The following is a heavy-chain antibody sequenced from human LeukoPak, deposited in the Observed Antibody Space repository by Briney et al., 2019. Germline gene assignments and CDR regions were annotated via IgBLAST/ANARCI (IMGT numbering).Heavy chain of an antibody. D-gene: IGHD3-10*01. Sequence: SETLSLTCTVSGFSISSSSYYWGWIRQPPGKGLEWIGSIYSSGSTYNNPSLKSPVNISVDTSKNQFSLKLSSVTAADTAVYYCASGGQMVQGVIIHWGQGTLVTVSS. CDR2: IYSSGST. J-gene: IGHJ4*02. CDR3: ASGGQMVQGVIIH. V-gene: IGHV4-39*01. CDR1: GFSISSSSYY.